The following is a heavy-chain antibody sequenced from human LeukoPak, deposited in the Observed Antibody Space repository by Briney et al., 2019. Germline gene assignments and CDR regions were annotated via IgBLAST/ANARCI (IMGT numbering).Heavy chain of an antibody. CDR1: GFTFSSYD. J-gene: IGHJ4*02. CDR3: ARSGSHDY. CDR2: ISSSGGNI. V-gene: IGHV3-48*03. D-gene: IGHD1-26*01. Sequence: PGGSLRLSCAASGFTFSSYDMKWVRQAPGKGLEWVSHISSSGGNICYADSVKGRFTISRDNAKNSLYLQMNSLRADDTAVYYCARSGSHDYWGQGTLVTVSS.